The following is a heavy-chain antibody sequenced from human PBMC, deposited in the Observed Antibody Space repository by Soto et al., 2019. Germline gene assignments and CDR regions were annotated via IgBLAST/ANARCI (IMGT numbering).Heavy chain of an antibody. Sequence: QVQLVQSGAEVKKPGSSVKVSCKASGGTFSSYAISWVRQAPGQGLEWKGGIIPIFGTANYAQKFQGRVTITADESTSTAYMELSSLRSEDTAVYYCARDRGYYGSGSYYPYYYYGMDVWGQGTTVTVSS. CDR3: ARDRGYYGSGSYYPYYYYGMDV. J-gene: IGHJ6*02. V-gene: IGHV1-69*01. CDR2: IIPIFGTA. D-gene: IGHD3-10*01. CDR1: GGTFSSYA.